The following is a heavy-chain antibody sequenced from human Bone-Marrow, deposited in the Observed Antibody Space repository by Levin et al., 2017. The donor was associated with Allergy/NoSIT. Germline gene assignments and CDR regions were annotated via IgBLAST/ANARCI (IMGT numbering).Heavy chain of an antibody. J-gene: IGHJ4*02. CDR1: GFSLSTSEEG. V-gene: IGHV2-5*02. CDR3: AHSGTRVTVTDLFDY. D-gene: IGHD4-17*01. Sequence: SGPTLVKPTQTLTLTCTFSGFSLSTSEEGVGWIRQPPGKALEWLALIYCVDYKLSNPSLKSRLTITMDPSKNQLVLTMTNMDTVDTATYYCAHSGTRVTVTDLFDYWGQGTLVTVSS. CDR2: IYCVDYK.